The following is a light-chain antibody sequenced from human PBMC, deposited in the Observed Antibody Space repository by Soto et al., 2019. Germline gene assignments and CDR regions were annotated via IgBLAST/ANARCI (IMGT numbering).Light chain of an antibody. Sequence: QSVLTQPPSVSGAPGQRVTISCTGSSSNIGAGYDVHWYQQLPGTAPKVLIFGNSNRPSGVPDRFSGSRSGTSGSLAVSGLQAEDEADYYCQSYDSSLSHVVFGGGTKVTVL. CDR3: QSYDSSLSHVV. V-gene: IGLV1-40*01. CDR1: SSNIGAGYD. J-gene: IGLJ2*01. CDR2: GNS.